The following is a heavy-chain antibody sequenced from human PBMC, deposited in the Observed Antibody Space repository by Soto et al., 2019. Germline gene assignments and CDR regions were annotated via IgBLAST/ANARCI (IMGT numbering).Heavy chain of an antibody. D-gene: IGHD3-3*01. V-gene: IGHV1-2*02. CDR1: GDTFTGYY. J-gene: IGHJ5*02. CDR2: INPNSGGT. CDR3: ARDATYYDFFIVYPRGKWCDP. Sequence: DSLKVSCKASGDTFTGYYIHWVRQAPGQGXEWMGWINPNSGGTNYAQKFQGRVTMTRDTSISTAYMELSRLRSDDTAVYYCARDATYYDFFIVYPRGKWCDPCGQTPRVSV.